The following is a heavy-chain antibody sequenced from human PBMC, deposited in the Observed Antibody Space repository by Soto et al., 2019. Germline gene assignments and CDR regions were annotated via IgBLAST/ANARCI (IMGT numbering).Heavy chain of an antibody. CDR1: GGSITSYY. CDR3: ARHEPNCYSGSSCYYKRFDY. D-gene: IGHD2-15*01. V-gene: IGHV4-59*08. J-gene: IGHJ4*02. CDR2: ISHSGST. Sequence: QVQLQESGPGLVKPSETLSLTCSVSGGSITSYYWSWIRQSPGKGLEWIAYISHSGSTNSHPSLGRRVTISLDTSNKQFSLKLRSVTAADTAVYYCARHEPNCYSGSSCYYKRFDYWSQGTLVTVSS.